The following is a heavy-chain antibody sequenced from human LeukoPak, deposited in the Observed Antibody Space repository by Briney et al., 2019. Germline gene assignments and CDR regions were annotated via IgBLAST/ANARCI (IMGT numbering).Heavy chain of an antibody. J-gene: IGHJ4*02. CDR1: GGSISSGSYY. CDR2: IYTRGST. Sequence: SETLSLTCTVSGGSISSGSYYWSWIRQPAGKGLEWIGRIYTRGSTNYNPSLKSRVTISVDTSKNQFSLKLSSVTAADTAVYYCARGITIFGVVTAFDYWGQGTLVTVSS. CDR3: ARGITIFGVVTAFDY. V-gene: IGHV4-61*02. D-gene: IGHD3-3*01.